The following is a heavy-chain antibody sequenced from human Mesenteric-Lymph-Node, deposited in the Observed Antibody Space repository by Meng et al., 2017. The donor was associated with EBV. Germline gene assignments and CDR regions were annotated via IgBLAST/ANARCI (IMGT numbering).Heavy chain of an antibody. CDR3: ARQGPSGRTFDY. CDR1: GGSISSSSYY. Sequence: QLQLQEPGPGLVKPSEPLSLTCTVSGGSISSSSYYWGWIRQPPGKGLEWIGTYYNSGSTHYNPSLKSRVTISVDTSNNQFSLRLISVTAADTAAYYCARQGPSGRTFDYWGQGTLVTVSS. D-gene: IGHD1-26*01. V-gene: IGHV4-39*01. CDR2: YYNSGST. J-gene: IGHJ4*02.